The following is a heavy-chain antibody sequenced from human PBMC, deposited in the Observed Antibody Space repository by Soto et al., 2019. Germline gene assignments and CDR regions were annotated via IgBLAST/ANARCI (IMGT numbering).Heavy chain of an antibody. D-gene: IGHD1-26*01. J-gene: IGHJ5*02. V-gene: IGHV2-5*02. Sequence: ESGPTREPTQTLTLTCTCSGFSLSSSGVGVGWIRQPPGKALEWLALIYWDDDKRYSPSLKSRLTITKDTSKNQVVLTMTNMDPVDTATYYCVHRHMVGATKYNWFDPWGQGTLVTVSS. CDR3: VHRHMVGATKYNWFDP. CDR2: IYWDDDK. CDR1: GFSLSSSGVG.